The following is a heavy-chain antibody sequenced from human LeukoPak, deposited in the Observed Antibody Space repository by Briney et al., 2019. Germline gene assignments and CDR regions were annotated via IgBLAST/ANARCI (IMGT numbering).Heavy chain of an antibody. D-gene: IGHD3-22*01. J-gene: IGHJ4*02. V-gene: IGHV3-48*03. Sequence: GGSLRLSCAASGFTFSSYEMNWVRQAPGKGLEWVSYISSSGSIIYYADSVKGRFTISRDNAKNSLYLQMNSLRAEDTAVYYCAKPMAHYYDSSGYSEGYFDYWGQGTLVTVSS. CDR1: GFTFSSYE. CDR3: AKPMAHYYDSSGYSEGYFDY. CDR2: ISSSGSII.